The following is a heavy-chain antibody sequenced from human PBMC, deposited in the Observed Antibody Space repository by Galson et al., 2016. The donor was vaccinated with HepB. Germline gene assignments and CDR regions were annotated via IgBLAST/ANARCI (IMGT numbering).Heavy chain of an antibody. CDR3: VSGYTSGI. J-gene: IGHJ3*01. Sequence: SLRLSCAASGFTFSAYWMAWIRQAPGKGLEWVANTNQDGSGKPYVDSAKGRFTVSRDNAKNSVFLDMNSLRAEDTAVYYCVSGYTSGIWGQGTTVTVSS. D-gene: IGHD6-19*01. V-gene: IGHV3-7*01. CDR2: TNQDGSGK. CDR1: GFTFSAYW.